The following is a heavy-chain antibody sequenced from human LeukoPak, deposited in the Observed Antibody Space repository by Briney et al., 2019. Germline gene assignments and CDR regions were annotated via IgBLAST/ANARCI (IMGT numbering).Heavy chain of an antibody. V-gene: IGHV4-59*08. D-gene: IGHD5-18*01. CDR1: GGSISSYY. Sequence: PSETLSLTCTVSGGSISSYYWSWIRQPPGKGLEWIAYISDIGSINYNPSLKSRVTISVDTSKNQFSLKLSSVTAADTAVYYCARHPPGYSYGPPRVFDYWGQGTLVTVSS. CDR3: ARHPPGYSYGPPRVFDY. J-gene: IGHJ4*02. CDR2: ISDIGSI.